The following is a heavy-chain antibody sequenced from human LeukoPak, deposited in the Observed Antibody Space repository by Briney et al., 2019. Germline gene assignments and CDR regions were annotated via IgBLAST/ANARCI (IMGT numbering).Heavy chain of an antibody. CDR2: INPNSGGT. CDR1: GYTFTGYY. D-gene: IGHD3-22*01. V-gene: IGHV1-2*02. CDR3: AGAQAVVVIRDYYYYMDV. J-gene: IGHJ6*03. Sequence: ASVKVSCKASGYTFTGYYMHWVRQAPGQGLEWMGWINPNSGGTNYAQKFQGRVTMTRDTSISTAYMELSRLRSDDTAVYYCAGAQAVVVIRDYYYYMDVWGKGTTVTVSS.